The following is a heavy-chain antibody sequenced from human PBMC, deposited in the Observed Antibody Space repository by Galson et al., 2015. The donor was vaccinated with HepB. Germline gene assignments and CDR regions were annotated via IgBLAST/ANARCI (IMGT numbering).Heavy chain of an antibody. V-gene: IGHV3-74*01. CDR1: GFTFSSYW. CDR3: ARGGLRHAFDY. CDR2: IGDHDGDT. J-gene: IGHJ4*02. D-gene: IGHD3-16*01. Sequence: SLRLSCAASGFTFSSYWMHWVRQAPGKGLVWVSRIGDHDGDTIYADSVKGRFTISRDNAKNALYLRMNSLRAEDTAVYFCARGGLRHAFDYWGQGALVTASS.